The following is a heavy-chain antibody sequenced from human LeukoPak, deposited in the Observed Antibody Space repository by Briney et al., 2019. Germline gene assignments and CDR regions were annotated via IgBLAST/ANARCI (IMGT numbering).Heavy chain of an antibody. CDR2: ISAYNGNT. CDR3: ARVGAVAGKTDWFDP. D-gene: IGHD6-19*01. J-gene: IGHJ5*02. Sequence: ASVKVSCKASGYTFTSYGISWVRQAPGQGLEWMGWISAYNGNTNYAQKLQGRVTMTTDTSTSTAYMELRSLRSDDTAVYYCARVGAVAGKTDWFDPWGQGTLVTVSS. V-gene: IGHV1-18*01. CDR1: GYTFTSYG.